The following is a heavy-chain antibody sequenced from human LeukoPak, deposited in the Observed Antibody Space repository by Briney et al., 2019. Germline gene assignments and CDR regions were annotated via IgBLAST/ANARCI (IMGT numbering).Heavy chain of an antibody. D-gene: IGHD6-13*01. J-gene: IGHJ4*02. V-gene: IGHV1-18*01. CDR2: ITPYNGNA. CDR3: ARETKDGVFFDY. CDR1: GYIFTKYD. Sequence: ASVKVSCKTSGYIFTKYDIGWVRQAPGQGPEWMGWITPYNGNAQSAPKFEGRVTMTTDTSASTAYLELRGLKSDDTAVYYCARETKDGVFFDYWGQGTLVIVSS.